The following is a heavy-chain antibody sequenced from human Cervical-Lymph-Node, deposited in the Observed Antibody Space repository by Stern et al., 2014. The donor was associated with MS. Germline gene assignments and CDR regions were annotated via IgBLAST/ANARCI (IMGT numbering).Heavy chain of an antibody. J-gene: IGHJ4*02. Sequence: MQLVESGGGVDQPGRSLRLSCAASGFVFRRYALHWVRPAPGQGLEWVALISYDGRDKYYTDSVKGRFTVSRDNSNNTVDLEMNSLRLEDTAVYYCAKGGSGSYLDWGQGSLVTVSS. CDR3: AKGGSGSYLD. V-gene: IGHV3-30*04. CDR2: ISYDGRDK. CDR1: GFVFRRYA. D-gene: IGHD1-26*01.